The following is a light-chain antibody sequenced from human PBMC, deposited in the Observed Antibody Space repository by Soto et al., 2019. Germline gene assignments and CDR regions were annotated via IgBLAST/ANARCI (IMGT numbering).Light chain of an antibody. J-gene: IGKJ1*01. CDR3: QHYGSSQT. V-gene: IGKV3-20*01. Sequence: EIVLTQSPGTLSLSPGERATLSCRASQSVSSSYLAWYQQKPGQAPRLLIYGASSKATGIPDRFSGGGSGTVFTLIISRLEPEDFAVYYCQHYGSSQTFGQGTKVEIK. CDR2: GAS. CDR1: QSVSSSY.